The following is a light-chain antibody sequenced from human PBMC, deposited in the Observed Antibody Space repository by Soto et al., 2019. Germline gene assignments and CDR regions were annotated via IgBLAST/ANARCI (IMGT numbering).Light chain of an antibody. CDR3: LVWDSSGDYYA. CDR1: HIGSDT. V-gene: IGLV3-21*02. CDR2: DDS. Sequence: SYELTHPPSVSVAPGEKARITCGGNHIGSDTVHWYQQKPGQAPVVVVYDDSERPSGTPERISGSNSGDTANLTISRVEAGDESDYYCLVWDSSGDYYAFGTGTKLTVL. J-gene: IGLJ1*01.